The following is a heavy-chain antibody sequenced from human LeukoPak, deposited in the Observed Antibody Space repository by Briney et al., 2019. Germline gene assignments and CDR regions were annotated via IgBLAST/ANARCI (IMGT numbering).Heavy chain of an antibody. CDR1: GFTFSNAW. V-gene: IGHV3-15*01. D-gene: IGHD5-18*01. J-gene: IGHJ4*02. Sequence: PGGSLRLSCAASGFTFSNAWMSWVRQAPGKGLEWVGRIKSKTDGGTTDYAAPVKGRLTISRDDSKNTLYLQMNSLKTEDTAVYYCTTSGYSYGYPYFDYWGQGTLVTVSS. CDR2: IKSKTDGGTT. CDR3: TTSGYSYGYPYFDY.